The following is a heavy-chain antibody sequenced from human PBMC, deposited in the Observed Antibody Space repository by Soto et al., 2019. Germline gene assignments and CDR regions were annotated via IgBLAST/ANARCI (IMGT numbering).Heavy chain of an antibody. V-gene: IGHV1-69*01. D-gene: IGHD3-10*01. J-gene: IGHJ6*02. Sequence: QVQLVQSGAEVKKSGSSVKVSCKASGGTFSSYAISWVRQAPGQGLEWMGGIIPIFGTANYAQKFQGRVTITADESTSTAYMELSSLRSEDTAVYYCARGSYIFTDYYYYYGMDVWGQGTTVTVSS. CDR2: IIPIFGTA. CDR1: GGTFSSYA. CDR3: ARGSYIFTDYYYYYGMDV.